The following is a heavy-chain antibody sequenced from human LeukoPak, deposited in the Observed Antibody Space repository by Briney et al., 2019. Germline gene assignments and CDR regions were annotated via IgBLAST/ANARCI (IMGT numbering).Heavy chain of an antibody. Sequence: GGSLRLSCAASGFTFSSYAMHWVRQAPGKGLEWVAVISYDGSNKYYADSVKGRFTISRDNSKNTLYLQMNSLRAEDTAVYYCASAFLPYGSHLGGAFDIWGQGTMVTVSS. CDR3: ASAFLPYGSHLGGAFDI. D-gene: IGHD3-10*01. CDR2: ISYDGSNK. V-gene: IGHV3-30-3*01. J-gene: IGHJ3*02. CDR1: GFTFSSYA.